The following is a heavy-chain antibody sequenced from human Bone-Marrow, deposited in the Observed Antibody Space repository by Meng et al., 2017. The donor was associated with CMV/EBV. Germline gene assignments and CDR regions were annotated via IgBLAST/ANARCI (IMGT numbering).Heavy chain of an antibody. D-gene: IGHD3-16*01. Sequence: ASVKVSCKASGYTFTGYYMHWVRQAPGQGLEWMGWINPNSGGTNYAQKFQGRVTMTRDTSISTAYMELSRLRSDDTAVYYCARDLINWGVGWYYYYGMDVWGQGTTVTVSS. CDR2: INPNSGGT. CDR3: ARDLINWGVGWYYYYGMDV. V-gene: IGHV1-2*02. CDR1: GYTFTGYY. J-gene: IGHJ6*02.